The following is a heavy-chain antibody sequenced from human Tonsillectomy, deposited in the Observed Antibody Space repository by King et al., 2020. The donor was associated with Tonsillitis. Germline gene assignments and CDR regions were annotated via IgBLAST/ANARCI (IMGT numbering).Heavy chain of an antibody. CDR1: GGSFSGYY. D-gene: IGHD1-26*01. CDR2: INHSGST. Sequence: VQLQQWGAGLLKPSETLSLTCAVYGGSFSGYYWSWIRQPPGKGLEWIGEINHSGSTNYNPSLKSRVTISVDTSKNQFSLKLSSVTAADTAVYYWARGGEKWELPQTYYFDYWGQGTLVTVSS. V-gene: IGHV4-34*01. CDR3: ARGGEKWELPQTYYFDY. J-gene: IGHJ4*02.